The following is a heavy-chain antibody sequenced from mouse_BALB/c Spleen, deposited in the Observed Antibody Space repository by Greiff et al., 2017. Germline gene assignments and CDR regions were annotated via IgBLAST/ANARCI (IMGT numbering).Heavy chain of an antibody. CDR3: ARSPYYDYDVGAMDY. CDR2: INPSSGYT. V-gene: IGHV1-4*01. CDR1: GYTFTSYT. Sequence: QVQLQQSGAELARPGASVKMSCKASGYTFTSYTMHWVKQRPGQGLEWIGYINPSSGYTNYDQKFKDKATLTADKSSSTAYMQLSSLTSEDSAVYYCARSPYYDYDVGAMDYWGQGTSVTVSS. J-gene: IGHJ4*01. D-gene: IGHD2-4*01.